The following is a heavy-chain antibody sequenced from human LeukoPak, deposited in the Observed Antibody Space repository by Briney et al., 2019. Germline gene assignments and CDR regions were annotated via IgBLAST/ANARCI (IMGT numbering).Heavy chain of an antibody. Sequence: ASVKVSCKASGYTFTSHATNWVRQAPGQGLEWMGWINTNTGNPTYAQGFTGRFVFSLDTSVSTAYLQISSLKAEDTAVYYCARDFRYYGSGSYFGYWGQGTLVTVSS. CDR3: ARDFRYYGSGSYFGY. V-gene: IGHV7-4-1*02. CDR1: GYTFTSHA. J-gene: IGHJ4*02. CDR2: INTNTGNP. D-gene: IGHD3-10*01.